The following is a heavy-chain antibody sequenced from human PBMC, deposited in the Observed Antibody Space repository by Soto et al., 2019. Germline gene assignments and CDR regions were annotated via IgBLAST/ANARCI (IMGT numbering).Heavy chain of an antibody. D-gene: IGHD2-2*01. Sequence: EVQLLESGGCLVQPGGSLRLSCAASGFTFSSYDMSWVRQAPGKGLEWVSAISGSGGSTYYADSVKGRFTISRDNSKNELYLQKNSLRAENTAVYYCAKDRYCSSTSCYGGDCWGQGTLVTVSS. CDR3: AKDRYCSSTSCYGGDC. V-gene: IGHV3-23*01. CDR2: ISGSGGST. J-gene: IGHJ4*02. CDR1: GFTFSSYD.